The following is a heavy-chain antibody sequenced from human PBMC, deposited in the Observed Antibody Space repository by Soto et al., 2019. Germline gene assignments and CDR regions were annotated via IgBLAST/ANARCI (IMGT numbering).Heavy chain of an antibody. V-gene: IGHV3-74*01. J-gene: IGHJ4*02. D-gene: IGHD4-17*01. Sequence: GGSLRLSCAASGFTFSSYWMHWVRQAPGKGLVWVSRINSDGSSTSYADSVKGRFTISRDNAKNTLYLQMNSLRAEDTAVYYCAREPLPSYYGDLPYYFDYWGQGTLVTVSS. CDR2: INSDGSST. CDR1: GFTFSSYW. CDR3: AREPLPSYYGDLPYYFDY.